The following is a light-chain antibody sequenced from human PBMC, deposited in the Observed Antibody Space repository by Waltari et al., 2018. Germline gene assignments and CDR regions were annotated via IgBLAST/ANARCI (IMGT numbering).Light chain of an antibody. CDR3: QQYDGIVLT. CDR1: QSVSSIS. Sequence: IVLTQSPGTLSLSPGERATLSCRASQSVSSISLTWYQQKPGPAPRLLIYGASSRATGIPDRFSGSGSGTDFALTISRLEPEDFAVYYCQQYDGIVLTFGGGTKVEI. J-gene: IGKJ4*01. V-gene: IGKV3-20*01. CDR2: GAS.